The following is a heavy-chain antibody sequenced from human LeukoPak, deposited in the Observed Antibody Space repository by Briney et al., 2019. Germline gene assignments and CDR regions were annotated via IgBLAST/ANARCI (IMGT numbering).Heavy chain of an antibody. V-gene: IGHV4-59*08. J-gene: IGHJ3*01. D-gene: IGHD6-13*01. CDR2: IYYSGST. CDR1: GGSISSYY. CDR3: ASRTAAALGGAFNF. Sequence: SETLSLACTVSGGSISSYYWSWIRQPPGKGLEWIGYIYYSGSTNYNPSLQSRLTISIDKSKKQFSLTLSSVTAADTAVYYCASRTAAALGGAFNFWGQGTMVTVSS.